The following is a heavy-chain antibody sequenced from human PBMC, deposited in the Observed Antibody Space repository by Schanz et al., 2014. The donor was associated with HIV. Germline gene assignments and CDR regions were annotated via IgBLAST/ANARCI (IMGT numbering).Heavy chain of an antibody. CDR1: GFTFGSYA. V-gene: IGHV3-49*05. CDR3: SRGDYDFWSGFDP. D-gene: IGHD3-3*01. CDR2: IRSKAIGGTT. J-gene: IGHJ5*02. Sequence: EVQLVASGGTLVKPGRSLRLSCTASGFTFGSYAITWFRQAPGRGLEWVSFIRSKAIGGTTEYAASVRGRFTISRDDSKSIVYLQMNSLKIEDTAVYYCSRGDYDFWSGFDPWGQGTLVTVSS.